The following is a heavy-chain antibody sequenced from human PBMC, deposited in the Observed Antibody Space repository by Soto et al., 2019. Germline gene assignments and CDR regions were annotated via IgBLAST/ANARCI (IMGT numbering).Heavy chain of an antibody. CDR2: INHSGST. CDR1: GGSFSGYY. Sequence: QVQLQQWGAGLLKPSETLSLTCAVYGGSFSGYYWSWIRQPPGKGLEWIGEINHSGSTNYNPSLKSRVTISVDTSKNQFSLKLSSVTAADTAVYYCARGGQLIPAYWGQGTLVTVSS. V-gene: IGHV4-34*01. J-gene: IGHJ4*02. D-gene: IGHD6-6*01. CDR3: ARGGQLIPAY.